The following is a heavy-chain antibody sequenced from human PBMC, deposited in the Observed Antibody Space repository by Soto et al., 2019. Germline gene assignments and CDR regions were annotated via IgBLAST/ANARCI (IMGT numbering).Heavy chain of an antibody. V-gene: IGHV1-46*01. CDR1: NDSLSSHL. CDR3: AGASSRVSSVVAAY. D-gene: IGHD2-15*01. CDR2: INPGTNSA. Sequence: GSSVKGSCKAANDSLSSHLFHWGRQDPGEGLEWMGVINPGTNSASYSKEFQGRLTVTSDMPSRTVYMQLSNLRSDDTAVYYCAGASSRVSSVVAAYWGQGPLGTVSS. J-gene: IGHJ4*02.